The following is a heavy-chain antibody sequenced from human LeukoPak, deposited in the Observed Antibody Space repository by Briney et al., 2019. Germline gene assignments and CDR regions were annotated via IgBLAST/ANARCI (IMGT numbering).Heavy chain of an antibody. Sequence: SETLSLTCTVSGGSISSGSYYWSWIRQPAGKGLEWIGRIYTSGSTNYNPSLKSRVTISVDTSKNQFSLKLSSVTAADTAVYYCARVTVAGTLSYYYYYMDVWGKGTTVTVSS. CDR2: IYTSGST. D-gene: IGHD6-19*01. CDR3: ARVTVAGTLSYYYYYMDV. CDR1: GGSISSGSYY. V-gene: IGHV4-61*02. J-gene: IGHJ6*03.